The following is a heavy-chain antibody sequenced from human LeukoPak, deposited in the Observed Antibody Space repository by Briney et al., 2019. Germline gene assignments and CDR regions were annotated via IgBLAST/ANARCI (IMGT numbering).Heavy chain of an antibody. CDR3: ARIPLSGWEATLYYYMDV. V-gene: IGHV3-11*01. Sequence: GGSLRLSCAASGFTFSDYYMSWIRQAPGRGLEWVSFISSSGNTIYYVDSVKGRFTISRDNAKNSLYLQMNSLRAEDTAVYYCARIPLSGWEATLYYYMDVWGKGTTVTVSS. CDR1: GFTFSDYY. CDR2: ISSSGNTI. J-gene: IGHJ6*03. D-gene: IGHD6-19*01.